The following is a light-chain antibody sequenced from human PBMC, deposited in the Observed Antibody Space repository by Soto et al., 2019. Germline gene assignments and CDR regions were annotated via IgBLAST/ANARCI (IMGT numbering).Light chain of an antibody. V-gene: IGKV1-39*01. CDR1: QSIASY. CDR2: AAS. Sequence: DIQMTQSPYSLSAFVGGRVTITCRASQSIASYLNWYQQKLGKAPKFLIYAASTLQSGVPSRFSGSGSGTDFTLTISNLQPEDFATYYCQQSYSTPITFGQGTRLEIK. CDR3: QQSYSTPIT. J-gene: IGKJ5*01.